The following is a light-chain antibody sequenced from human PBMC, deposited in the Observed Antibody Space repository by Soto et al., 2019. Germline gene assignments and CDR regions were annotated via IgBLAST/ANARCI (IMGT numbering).Light chain of an antibody. CDR2: GAS. V-gene: IGKV3-15*01. Sequence: EIVMTHSPATLSVSPLERAALXCRASQSVSSNLAWYQQKPGQAPRLLIYGASTRATGIPARFSGSGSGTEFTLTISSLQSEDFAVYYCQQYNNWWTFGQGTKVDNK. CDR1: QSVSSN. J-gene: IGKJ1*01. CDR3: QQYNNWWT.